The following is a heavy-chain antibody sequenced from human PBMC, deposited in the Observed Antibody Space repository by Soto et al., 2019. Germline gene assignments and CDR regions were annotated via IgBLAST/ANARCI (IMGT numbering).Heavy chain of an antibody. Sequence: QVQLVQSGAEVKKPGASVKVSCKASGYTFSSYFISWVRQAPGHGLEWMGGISAYNGNTDYAQTLQGRVTMTTDTATSTAYMELRSLRSDDTAVYYCARDLPPVDYWGQGTLVTVSS. CDR1: GYTFSSYF. CDR3: ARDLPPVDY. J-gene: IGHJ4*02. CDR2: ISAYNGNT. V-gene: IGHV1-18*01.